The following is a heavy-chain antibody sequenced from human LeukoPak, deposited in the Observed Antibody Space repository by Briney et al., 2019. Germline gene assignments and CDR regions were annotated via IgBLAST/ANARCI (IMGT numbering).Heavy chain of an antibody. CDR1: GGSISSSSYY. V-gene: IGHV4-39*07. Sequence: SETLSLTCTVSGGSISSSSYYWGWIRQPPGKGLEWIGSIYYSGSTYYNPSLKSRVTISVDTSKNQFSLKLSSVTAADTAVYYCARDYADYGDYVEYWGQGTLVTVSS. J-gene: IGHJ4*02. D-gene: IGHD4-17*01. CDR2: IYYSGST. CDR3: ARDYADYGDYVEY.